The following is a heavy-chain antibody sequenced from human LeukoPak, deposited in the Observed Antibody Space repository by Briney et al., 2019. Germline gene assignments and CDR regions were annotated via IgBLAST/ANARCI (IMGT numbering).Heavy chain of an antibody. J-gene: IGHJ4*02. D-gene: IGHD6-19*01. CDR3: VKSPGSGWPV. CDR1: GFTFSSFA. Sequence: GGSLRLSCAASGFTFSSFAMHWVRQAPGKGLEYLSTIYSDGSRTYYADSVKGRFTISRDNSKNTLYFEMSSLRVEDTAVYYCVKSPGSGWPVWGQGTLLTVSS. CDR2: IYSDGSRT. V-gene: IGHV3-64D*06.